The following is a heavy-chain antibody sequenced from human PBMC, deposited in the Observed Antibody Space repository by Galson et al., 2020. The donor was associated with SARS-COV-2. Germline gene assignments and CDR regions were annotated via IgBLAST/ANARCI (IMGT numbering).Heavy chain of an antibody. CDR2: ISSSSSYI. CDR3: ARDSDRLIIVGATLDI. V-gene: IGHV3-21*01. D-gene: IGHD1-26*01. Sequence: NSGGSLRLSCAASGFTFSSYSMNWVRQAPGKGLEWVSSISSSSSYIYYADSVKGRFTISRDNAKNSLYLQMNSLRAEDTAVYYCARDSDRLIIVGATLDIWGQGTMVTVSS. J-gene: IGHJ3*02. CDR1: GFTFSSYS.